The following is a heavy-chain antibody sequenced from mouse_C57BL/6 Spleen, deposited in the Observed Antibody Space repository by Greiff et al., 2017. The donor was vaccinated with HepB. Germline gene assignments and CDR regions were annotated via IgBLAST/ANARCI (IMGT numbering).Heavy chain of an antibody. V-gene: IGHV1-5*01. J-gene: IGHJ4*01. D-gene: IGHD1-1*02. CDR1: GYTFTSYW. Sequence: VQLQQSGTVLARPGASVKMSCKTSGYTFTSYWMHWVKQRPGQGLEWIGAIYPGNSDTSYNQKFKGQAKLTAVTSASTSYMELSSLTNEDSAVYYCTRPMGLSYDAMDYWGQGTSVTVSS. CDR2: IYPGNSDT. CDR3: TRPMGLSYDAMDY.